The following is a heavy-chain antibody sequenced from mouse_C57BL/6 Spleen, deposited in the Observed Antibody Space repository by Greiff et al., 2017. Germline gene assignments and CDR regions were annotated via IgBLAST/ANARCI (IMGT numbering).Heavy chain of an antibody. V-gene: IGHV1-50*01. J-gene: IGHJ3*01. Sequence: QVQLQQPGAELVKPGASVKLSCKASGYTFTSYWMQWVKQRPGQGLEWIGEIDPSDSYTNYNQKFKGKATLTVDTSSSTAYMQLSSLAAEDSAVCYRARGPWFADWGQGTLVTVAA. CDR3: ARGPWFAD. CDR1: GYTFTSYW. CDR2: IDPSDSYT.